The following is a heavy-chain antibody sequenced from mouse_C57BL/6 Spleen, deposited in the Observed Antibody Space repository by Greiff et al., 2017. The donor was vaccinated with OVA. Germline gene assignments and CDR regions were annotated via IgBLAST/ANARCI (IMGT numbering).Heavy chain of an antibody. CDR3: ARSRYYYGSLD. CDR1: GYTFTSYW. V-gene: IGHV1-69*01. Sequence: QVQLKQPGAELVMPGASVKLSCKASGYTFTSYWMHWVKQRPGQGLEWIGEIDPSDSYTNYNQKFKGKSTLTVDKSSSTAYMQLSSLTSEDSAVYYCARSRYYYGSLDWGQGTTLTVSS. J-gene: IGHJ2*01. CDR2: IDPSDSYT. D-gene: IGHD1-1*01.